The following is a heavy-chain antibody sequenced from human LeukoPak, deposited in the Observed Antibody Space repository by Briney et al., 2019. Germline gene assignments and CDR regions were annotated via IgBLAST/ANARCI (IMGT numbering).Heavy chain of an antibody. V-gene: IGHV4-39*01. CDR3: ARHYGP. D-gene: IGHD4-17*01. CDR2: IYSSGST. Sequence: LXXTCTVSGXXXXXSXYYWXWXRXPPGKGLEWIGSIYSSGSTYYNPSLKSRVTISVDTSKNQFSLKLTSVTAADTAVYYCARHYGPWGQGTLVTVSS. J-gene: IGHJ5*02. CDR1: GXXXXXSXYY.